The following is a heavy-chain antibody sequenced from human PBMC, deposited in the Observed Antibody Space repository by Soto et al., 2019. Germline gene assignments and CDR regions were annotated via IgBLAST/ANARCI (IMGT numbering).Heavy chain of an antibody. V-gene: IGHV1-2*04. Sequence: EASVKVSCKASGYTFTGYYMHWVRQAPGQGLEWMGWINPNSGGTNYAQKFQGWVTMTRDTSISTAYMELSRLRSDDTAVYYCGRSGSHSWFDPWGQGTLVTVXS. CDR3: GRSGSHSWFDP. CDR1: GYTFTGYY. CDR2: INPNSGGT. J-gene: IGHJ5*02.